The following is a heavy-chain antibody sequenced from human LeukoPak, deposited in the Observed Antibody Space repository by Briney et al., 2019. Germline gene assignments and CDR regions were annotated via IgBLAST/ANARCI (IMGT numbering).Heavy chain of an antibody. CDR2: ISGDGRVT. D-gene: IGHD6-6*01. Sequence: PGGSLRLSCTASGFTLRNYWMHWVRQVPGKRLVWVSRISGDGRVTTYADSVQGRFTISRDKAKNILYLQINSLRSEATAVYYCARYSSSSGGAAYYLDYWGHGTLVTVSS. CDR1: GFTLRNYW. CDR3: ARYSSSSGGAAYYLDY. V-gene: IGHV3-74*01. J-gene: IGHJ4*01.